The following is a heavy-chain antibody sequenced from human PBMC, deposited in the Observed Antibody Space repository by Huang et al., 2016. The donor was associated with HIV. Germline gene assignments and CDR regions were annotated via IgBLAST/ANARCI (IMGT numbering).Heavy chain of an antibody. V-gene: IGHV4-39*01. J-gene: IGHJ4*02. CDR2: IYYSGST. Sequence: QLQLQESGPGLVKPSETLSLTCTVSGGSISSSSYYWGWIRQPPGKGLEWIGSIYYSGSTYYNPSLKRLVTISVDTSKNQFSLKLSSVTAADTAVYYCARNWGSDGGDYWGQGTLVTVSS. D-gene: IGHD7-27*01. CDR3: ARNWGSDGGDY. CDR1: GGSISSSSYY.